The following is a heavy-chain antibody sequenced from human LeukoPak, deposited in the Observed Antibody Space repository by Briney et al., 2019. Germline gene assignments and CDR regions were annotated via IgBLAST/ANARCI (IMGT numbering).Heavy chain of an antibody. V-gene: IGHV1-2*02. J-gene: IGHJ4*02. CDR3: ASAPLSDTAMVV. D-gene: IGHD5-18*01. CDR2: INPNSGGT. CDR1: GYTFTSYG. Sequence: GASLKVSCKASGYTFTSYGISWVRQAPGQGLEWMGWINPNSGGTNYAQKFQGRVTMTRDTSISTAYMELSRLRSDDTAVYYCASAPLSDTAMVVWGQGTLVTVSS.